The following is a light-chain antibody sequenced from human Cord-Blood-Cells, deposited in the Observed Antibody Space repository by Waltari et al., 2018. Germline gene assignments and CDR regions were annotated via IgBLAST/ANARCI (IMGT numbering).Light chain of an antibody. V-gene: IGKV3-11*01. CDR3: QQRSNWPLT. CDR1: QSVSSY. CDR2: DAS. Sequence: EIVLTQSPATLSLSPGERATLSCRASQSVSSYLAWYQQKPGQAPRLLIYDASNRATGIPARFSGSGSGTDFNLTISSLEPEYFAVYYCQQRSNWPLTFGGGTKVEIK. J-gene: IGKJ4*01.